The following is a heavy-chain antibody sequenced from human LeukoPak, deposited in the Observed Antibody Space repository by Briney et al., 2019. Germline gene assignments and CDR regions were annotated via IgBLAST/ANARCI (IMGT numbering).Heavy chain of an antibody. V-gene: IGHV4-61*02. Sequence: PSQTLSLTCTVSGGSISSGDFYWSWIRQPAGKGLEWIGRIYTSGSTSYNPSLESRVTISVDTSKNQFSLNLNPVTAADTAVYFCARGGGSSSSYWGQGTLVTVSS. CDR1: GGSISSGDFY. J-gene: IGHJ4*02. CDR2: IYTSGST. D-gene: IGHD6-6*01. CDR3: ARGGGSSSSY.